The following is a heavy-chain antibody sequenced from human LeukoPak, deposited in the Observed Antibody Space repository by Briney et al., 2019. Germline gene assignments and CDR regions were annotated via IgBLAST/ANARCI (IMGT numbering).Heavy chain of an antibody. CDR2: ISYDGSNK. D-gene: IGHD3-22*01. CDR1: GFTFSSYA. Sequence: GRSLRLSCAASGFTFSSYAMHWVRQAPGKGLEWVAVISYDGSNKYYADSVKGRFTISRDNSKNTLYLQMNSLRAEDTAVYYCASLNYDSSDAFDYWGQGTLVTVSS. V-gene: IGHV3-30-3*01. CDR3: ASLNYDSSDAFDY. J-gene: IGHJ4*02.